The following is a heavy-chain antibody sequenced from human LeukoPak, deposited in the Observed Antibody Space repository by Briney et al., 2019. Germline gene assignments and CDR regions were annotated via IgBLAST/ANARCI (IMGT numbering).Heavy chain of an antibody. V-gene: IGHV1-2*06. CDR1: GYTFTGYY. CDR3: ARLVVPAAMAMAVDY. J-gene: IGHJ4*02. Sequence: ASVKVSCKASGYTFTGYYMHWVRQAPGQGLEWMGRINPNSGGTNYAQKFQGRVTMTRDTSISTAYMELSRLRSDDTAVYYCARLVVPAAMAMAVDYWGPGTLVTVSS. D-gene: IGHD2-2*01. CDR2: INPNSGGT.